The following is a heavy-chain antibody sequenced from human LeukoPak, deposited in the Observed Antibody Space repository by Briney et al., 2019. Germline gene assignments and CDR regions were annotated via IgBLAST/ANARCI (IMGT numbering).Heavy chain of an antibody. V-gene: IGHV1-69*05. Sequence: SVRVSCKASGGTFSSYAISWVRQAPGQGLEWMGGIIPIFGTANYAQKFQGRVTITTDESTSTAYMELSSLRSEDTAVYYCARDIMITFGGVIVNSAFDIWGQGTMVTVSS. D-gene: IGHD3-16*02. CDR2: IIPIFGTA. CDR1: GGTFSSYA. CDR3: ARDIMITFGGVIVNSAFDI. J-gene: IGHJ3*02.